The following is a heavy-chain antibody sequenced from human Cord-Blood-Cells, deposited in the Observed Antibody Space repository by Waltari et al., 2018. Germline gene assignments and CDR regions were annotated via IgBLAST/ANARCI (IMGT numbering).Heavy chain of an antibody. CDR1: GFRISSYR. V-gene: IGHV3-48*02. CDR3: AGEGIRGVIDY. CDR2: ISSSSSTI. Sequence: EVQLVESGGGLVQPGGSLSLSCAASGFRISSYRMNWVRQAPGKGLEWVSYISSSSSTIYYADSVKDRFTISRDNAKNSLYLQMNSRRDEDTAVYDCAGEGIRGVIDYWGQGTLVTVSS. J-gene: IGHJ4*02. D-gene: IGHD3-10*01.